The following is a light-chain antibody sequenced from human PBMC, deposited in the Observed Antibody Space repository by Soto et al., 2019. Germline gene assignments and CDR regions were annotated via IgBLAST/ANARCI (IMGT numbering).Light chain of an antibody. CDR1: ISDVGRYNY. Sequence: QSVLTQPASLSGSPGQSITISCTGAISDVGRYNYVSWYQLHPGKAPKLIIYEVSNRPSGVSNRFSGSKSGNTASPTISGLRAEDEADYYCNSYTSSTAYVFGTGTKVTVL. CDR2: EVS. V-gene: IGLV2-14*01. CDR3: NSYTSSTAYV. J-gene: IGLJ1*01.